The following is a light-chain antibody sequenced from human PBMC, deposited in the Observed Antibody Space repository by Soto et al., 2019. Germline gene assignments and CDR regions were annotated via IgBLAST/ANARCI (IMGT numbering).Light chain of an antibody. CDR2: AAS. V-gene: IGKV1D-8*01. Sequence: VIWMTQSPSLLSASTGDRVTISCRVSQGIGSYLAWYQQKPGKAPELLIYAASTLQRGVPSRFSGSGSGTDFTLTISCLQSEDFATYYCQQYASFPRTFGQGTKVEIK. J-gene: IGKJ1*01. CDR3: QQYASFPRT. CDR1: QGIGSY.